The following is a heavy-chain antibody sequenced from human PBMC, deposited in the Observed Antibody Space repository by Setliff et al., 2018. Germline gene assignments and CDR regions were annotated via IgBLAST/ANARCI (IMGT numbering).Heavy chain of an antibody. V-gene: IGHV5-51*01. CDR3: ARHADYYDSSGYSVNDAFDI. Sequence: PGESLKISCKGSGYSFTSYWIGWVRQMPGKGLEWMGIIYPGDSDTRYSPSFQGQVTISADKSISTAYLQWSSLKASDTAMYYCARHADYYDSSGYSVNDAFDIWDQGTMVTVSS. CDR2: IYPGDSDT. D-gene: IGHD3-22*01. J-gene: IGHJ3*02. CDR1: GYSFTSYW.